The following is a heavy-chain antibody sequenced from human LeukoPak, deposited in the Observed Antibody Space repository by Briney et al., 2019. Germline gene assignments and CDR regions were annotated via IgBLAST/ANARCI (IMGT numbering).Heavy chain of an antibody. D-gene: IGHD1-26*01. CDR3: VRGGSYGAFDI. CDR1: GGSFSGYY. J-gene: IGHJ3*02. Sequence: TPSETLSLTCAVYGGSFSGYYWSWIRQPPGKGLEWIGEINHSGSTNYNPSLKSRVTISVDRSKNQFFLNLTSVTAADTAVYYCVRGGSYGAFDIWGQGTMVTVSS. CDR2: INHSGST. V-gene: IGHV4-34*01.